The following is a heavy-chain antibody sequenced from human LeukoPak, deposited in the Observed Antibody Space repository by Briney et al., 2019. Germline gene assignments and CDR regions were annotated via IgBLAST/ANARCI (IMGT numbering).Heavy chain of an antibody. CDR3: ARGVAQDAFDI. J-gene: IGHJ3*02. Sequence: GGSLRLSCAASGFTFSNAWMSWVRQAPGKGLEWVSYISSSGSTIYYADSVKGRFTISRDNAKNSLYLQMNSLRAEDTAVYYCARGVAQDAFDIWGQGTMVTVSS. CDR1: GFTFSNAW. D-gene: IGHD2-15*01. CDR2: ISSSGSTI. V-gene: IGHV3-11*01.